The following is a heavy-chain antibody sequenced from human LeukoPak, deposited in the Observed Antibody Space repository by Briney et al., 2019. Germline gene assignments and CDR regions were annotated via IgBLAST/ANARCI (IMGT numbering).Heavy chain of an antibody. V-gene: IGHV4-59*01. CDR3: ARGIMIFGVAQFDS. Sequence: PSETLSLTCTVSGGSITDYYWTWIRQPPGRALEWIGYIYYSGSTNYNPSLKSRVTMSADTSKNQFSLKLSSVTAADTAVYYCARGIMIFGVAQFDSWGQGTLVTVSS. D-gene: IGHD3-3*01. J-gene: IGHJ4*02. CDR2: IYYSGST. CDR1: GGSITDYY.